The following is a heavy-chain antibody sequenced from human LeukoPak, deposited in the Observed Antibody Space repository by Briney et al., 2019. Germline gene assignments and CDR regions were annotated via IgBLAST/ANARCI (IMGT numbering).Heavy chain of an antibody. V-gene: IGHV3-21*01. CDR2: ISISSSYI. CDR1: GFTFRSYS. D-gene: IGHD3-10*01. J-gene: IGHJ4*02. CDR3: ASPMSGFDY. Sequence: GGSLRLSCAPSGFTFRSYSINWVGQAPGRGLEWVSSISISSSYIYYADSVKGRFTISRDNAKNSLYLQMNSLRAEDTAVYYCASPMSGFDYWGQGTLVTVSS.